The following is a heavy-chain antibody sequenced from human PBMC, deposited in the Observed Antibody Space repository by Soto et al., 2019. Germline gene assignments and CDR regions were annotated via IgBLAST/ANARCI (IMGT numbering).Heavy chain of an antibody. CDR3: ARGQVVAAQP. D-gene: IGHD2-15*01. CDR1: GGSISSGGYS. J-gene: IGHJ5*02. Sequence: QLQLQESGSGLVKPSQTLSLTCAVSGGSISSGGYSWSWIRQPPGKGLEWIGYIYHSGSTYYNPSLKQRGTITVAKSKNQFSLKLSSVTAADTAVYYCARGQVVAAQPWGQGTLVTVSS. CDR2: IYHSGST. V-gene: IGHV4-30-2*01.